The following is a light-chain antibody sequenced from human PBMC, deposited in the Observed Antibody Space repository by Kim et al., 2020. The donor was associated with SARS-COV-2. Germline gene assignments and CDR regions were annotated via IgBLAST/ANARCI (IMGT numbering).Light chain of an antibody. V-gene: IGLV3-21*01. J-gene: IGLJ1*01. Sequence: APGQRPRITCGGNNIGGHSVHWYQQKPGQAPVLVIYYDSDRPSGIPERFSGSKAATTATLTISRVEAGDEADYYCQVWDTDTDDYVFGTGTKVTVL. CDR2: YDS. CDR3: QVWDTDTDDYV. CDR1: NIGGHS.